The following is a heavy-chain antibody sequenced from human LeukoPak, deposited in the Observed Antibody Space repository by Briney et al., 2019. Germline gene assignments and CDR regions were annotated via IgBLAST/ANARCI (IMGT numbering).Heavy chain of an antibody. D-gene: IGHD2-2*01. CDR2: TLPIFGTA. V-gene: IGHV1-69*05. Sequence: ASVKVSCKASGGTFRNYPISWVRQAPGQGLEWMGGTLPIFGTANYAQKFQGRVTITTDESTSTAYMELSSLRSEDTAVYYCARDSGRYCSSTSCPFDYWGQGTLVTVSS. CDR3: ARDSGRYCSSTSCPFDY. J-gene: IGHJ4*02. CDR1: GGTFRNYP.